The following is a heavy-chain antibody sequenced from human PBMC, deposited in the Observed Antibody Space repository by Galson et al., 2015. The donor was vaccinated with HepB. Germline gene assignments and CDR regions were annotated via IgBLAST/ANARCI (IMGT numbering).Heavy chain of an antibody. Sequence: SLRLSCAASGVTFSNYGFPWVRQAPGKGLEWGTVISYDGRNKHYADSVKGRFTISRDNSKNMVYLQMNSLRAEDTALYYCAKDPYLYHALAGNMAGFDYWGQGTLVTVSS. D-gene: IGHD6-19*01. CDR2: ISYDGRNK. CDR3: AKDPYLYHALAGNMAGFDY. J-gene: IGHJ4*02. CDR1: GVTFSNYG. V-gene: IGHV3-30*18.